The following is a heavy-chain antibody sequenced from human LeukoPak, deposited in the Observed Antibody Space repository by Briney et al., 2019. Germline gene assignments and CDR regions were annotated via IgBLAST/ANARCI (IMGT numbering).Heavy chain of an antibody. V-gene: IGHV3-30-3*01. CDR1: GFTFSSYA. CDR2: ISYGGNNK. CDR3: ARDRGSGHDYDFPDY. D-gene: IGHD5-12*01. Sequence: GGSLRLSCAASGFTFSSYAMHWVRQAPGKGLEWVAVISYGGNNKYYADSVKGRFTISRNNSKNTVFVQMNSLRAEDTAVYYCARDRGSGHDYDFPDYWGQGTLVTVSS. J-gene: IGHJ4*02.